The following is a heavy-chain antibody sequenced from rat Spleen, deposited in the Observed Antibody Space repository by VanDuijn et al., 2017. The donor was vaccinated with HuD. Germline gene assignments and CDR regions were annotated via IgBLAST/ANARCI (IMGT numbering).Heavy chain of an antibody. V-gene: IGHV5S14*01. D-gene: IGHD1-7*01. CDR2: ISPSGGGT. CDR1: GFTFNNYD. CDR3: ARPRMQGYYWYFDF. Sequence: EVQLVESGGGLVQPGRSLQLSCAASGFTFNNYDMAWVRQPPTKGLEWVASISPSGGGTYYRDSVKGRFTISRDNAKNTQYLQMDSLRSEDTATYYCARPRMQGYYWYFDFWGPGTMVTVSS. J-gene: IGHJ1*01.